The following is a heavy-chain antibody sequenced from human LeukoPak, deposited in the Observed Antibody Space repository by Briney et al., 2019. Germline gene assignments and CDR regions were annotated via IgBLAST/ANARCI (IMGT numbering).Heavy chain of an antibody. CDR2: INGGGDST. D-gene: IGHD4-17*01. Sequence: GGSLRLSCAASGFTFRSYAMSWVRQAPGKGLEWASAINGGGDSTYYVDSVKGRFTISRDNSENTLYLQMNSLRAEDTAVYYCARDQSVTNYYYGMDVWGQGTTVTVSS. V-gene: IGHV3-23*01. CDR3: ARDQSVTNYYYGMDV. CDR1: GFTFRSYA. J-gene: IGHJ6*02.